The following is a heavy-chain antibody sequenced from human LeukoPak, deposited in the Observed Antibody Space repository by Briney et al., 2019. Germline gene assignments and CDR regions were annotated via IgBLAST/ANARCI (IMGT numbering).Heavy chain of an antibody. CDR3: ARTDGIGYCSSTSCYDLDY. V-gene: IGHV1-8*03. CDR2: MNPNSGNT. J-gene: IGHJ4*02. D-gene: IGHD2-2*03. Sequence: ASVKVSCKASGYTFTSYDINWVRQATGQGLEWMGWMNPNSGNTGYAQKFQGRVTITRNTSISTAYMELSSLRSEDTAVYYCARTDGIGYCSSTSCYDLDYWGQGTLVTVSS. CDR1: GYTFTSYD.